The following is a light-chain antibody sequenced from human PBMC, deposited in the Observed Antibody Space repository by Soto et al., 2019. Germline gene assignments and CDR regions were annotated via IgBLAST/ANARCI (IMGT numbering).Light chain of an antibody. Sequence: QSALTQPPSASGSPGQSVAISCTGTASDIGGYSFVSWYQQHPGKAPKLLIYDVNKSPSGVPDCFSGSNSGNTASLAVSGLPADGEDEYYCRATCGPNPNVFGTGTKVAVL. V-gene: IGLV2-8*01. CDR1: ASDIGGYSF. J-gene: IGLJ1*01. CDR2: DVN. CDR3: RATCGPNPNV.